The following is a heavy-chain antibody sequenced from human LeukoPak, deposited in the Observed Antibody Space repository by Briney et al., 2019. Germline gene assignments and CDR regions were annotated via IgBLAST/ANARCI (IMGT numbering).Heavy chain of an antibody. CDR1: GASISSGSNY. J-gene: IGHJ6*03. Sequence: PSETLSLTCSVSGASISSGSNYWGWIRQPPGKTLEWIGSIYSSGSTYYNPSLKSRVIIIIDTPKNHFSLTLSSVTAADTAVYYCARMVLSLHFWSGQYYMDVWGKGTTVTVSS. CDR3: ARMVLSLHFWSGQYYMDV. D-gene: IGHD3-3*02. CDR2: IYSSGST. V-gene: IGHV4-39*07.